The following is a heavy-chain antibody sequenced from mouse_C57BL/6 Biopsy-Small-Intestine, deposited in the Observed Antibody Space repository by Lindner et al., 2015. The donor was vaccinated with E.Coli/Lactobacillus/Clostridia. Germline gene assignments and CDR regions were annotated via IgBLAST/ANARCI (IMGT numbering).Heavy chain of an antibody. V-gene: IGHV1S29*02. J-gene: IGHJ4*01. Sequence: SVKVSCKVSGYTLTDLSMHWIRQAPGKGLEWMGGFDPEDDETVYAQKFRGRLTITEDTFTDTVYMELTNLRSEDTAIYYCATGGASHRYYHPNTGSLVWFDPWGQGTQVTVSS. CDR2: FDPEDDET. D-gene: IGHD1-1*01. CDR3: ATGGASHRYYHPNTGSLVWFDP. CDR1: GYTLTDLS.